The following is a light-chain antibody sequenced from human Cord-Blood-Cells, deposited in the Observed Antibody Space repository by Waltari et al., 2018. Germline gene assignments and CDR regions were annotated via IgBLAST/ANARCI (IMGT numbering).Light chain of an antibody. J-gene: IGKJ5*01. V-gene: IGKV3-15*01. Sequence: EIVMPQSPATPPASPGERATLSCRASQRVTSNLAWYQQNPGQAPRLLIYGASTRATGIPARFSGSGSGTEFTLTISSLQSEDFAVYYCQQYNNWPPITFGQGTRLEIK. CDR2: GAS. CDR1: QRVTSN. CDR3: QQYNNWPPIT.